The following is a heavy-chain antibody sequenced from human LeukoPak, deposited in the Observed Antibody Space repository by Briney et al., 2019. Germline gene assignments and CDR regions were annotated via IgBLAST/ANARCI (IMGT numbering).Heavy chain of an antibody. CDR2: IKPDGSGS. CDR1: GFTFRSNW. J-gene: IGHJ3*02. D-gene: IGHD2-8*01. CDR3: TRGRSGANPNGLDM. V-gene: IGHV3-74*01. Sequence: GGSLRLSCAASGFTFRSNWMHWVRQAPGKGLVWVSRIKPDGSGSNYPDSVKGRFTISRDNAKNTVYLQMNGLRAEDTAIYYCTRGRSGANPNGLDMWGQGTMVTVSS.